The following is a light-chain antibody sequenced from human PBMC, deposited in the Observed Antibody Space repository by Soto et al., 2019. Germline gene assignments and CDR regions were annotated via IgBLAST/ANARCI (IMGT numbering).Light chain of an antibody. CDR1: SSDIGGYNY. J-gene: IGLJ2*01. V-gene: IGLV2-8*01. Sequence: QSALTQPPSASGSPGQSVTISCTGTSSDIGGYNYVSWYQQHPGKAPKLIIYEVTKRPSGVPDRFSGSKSGNTASLTVSGLQAEDEADDYCNSYGDSDNLLVFGGGTKLTVL. CDR2: EVT. CDR3: NSYGDSDNLLV.